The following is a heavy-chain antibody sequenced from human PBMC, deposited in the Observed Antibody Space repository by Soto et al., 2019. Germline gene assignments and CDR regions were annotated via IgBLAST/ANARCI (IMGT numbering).Heavy chain of an antibody. CDR2: ISWNSGSI. J-gene: IGHJ5*02. D-gene: IGHD4-17*01. CDR3: AKGLTTTVITGWFDP. V-gene: IGHV3-9*01. CDR1: GFTFDDYA. Sequence: GGSLRLSCAASGFTFDDYAMHWVRQAPGKGLEWVSGISWNSGSIGYADSVKGRFTISRDNAKNSLYLQMNSLRAEDTAVYYCAKGLTTTVITGWFDPWGQGTLVTVSS.